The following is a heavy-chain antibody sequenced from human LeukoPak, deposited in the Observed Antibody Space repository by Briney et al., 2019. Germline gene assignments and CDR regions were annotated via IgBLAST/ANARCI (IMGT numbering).Heavy chain of an antibody. Sequence: GGSLRLSCAASGFTFSNYAMSWVRLAPGKGLEWVSGGSGISTYYADSVKGRFTIFRDNSKNTLFLQMNSLRAEDTAVYYCVKDRTISANVFDYWGQGTLVTVSS. D-gene: IGHD3-10*02. CDR3: VKDRTISANVFDY. CDR1: GFTFSNYA. V-gene: IGHV3-23*01. J-gene: IGHJ4*02. CDR2: GSGIST.